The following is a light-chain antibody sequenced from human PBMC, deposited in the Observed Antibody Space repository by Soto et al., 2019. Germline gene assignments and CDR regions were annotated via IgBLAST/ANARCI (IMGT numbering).Light chain of an antibody. Sequence: EIVMTQSPATLSVSPRERATLSCRASQSVSSNLAWYQQKPGQAPSLLIYGASTRATGIPARFSGSGSGTEFTLTISILQSEDFAVYYCQRYNNWPPYTFGQGTKVDIK. J-gene: IGKJ2*01. CDR3: QRYNNWPPYT. V-gene: IGKV3-15*01. CDR2: GAS. CDR1: QSVSSN.